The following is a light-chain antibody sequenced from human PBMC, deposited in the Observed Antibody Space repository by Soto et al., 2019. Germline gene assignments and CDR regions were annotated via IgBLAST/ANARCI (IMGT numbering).Light chain of an antibody. Sequence: IQLTQSPSSLSASVGDRVTITCRASQGISSYLAWYQQKPGKAPKLLIYAASTLQSGVPSRFSGSGSGTDVTLTISSLQPGDFANYSCQQLNSYPITFGQGKRLEIK. V-gene: IGKV1-9*01. CDR2: AAS. CDR1: QGISSY. J-gene: IGKJ5*01. CDR3: QQLNSYPIT.